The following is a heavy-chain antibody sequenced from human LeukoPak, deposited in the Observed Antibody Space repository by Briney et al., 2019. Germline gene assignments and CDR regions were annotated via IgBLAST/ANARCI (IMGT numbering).Heavy chain of an antibody. D-gene: IGHD4-17*01. V-gene: IGHV3-7*01. CDR3: ARGRYGDYGDY. Sequence: PGGSLRLSCAGSGFTFSTYWMTWVRQAPGKGLEWVANINQGGGEKYYVDSVKGRFTISKDNAKNSLYLQMNSLRAEDTAVYYCARGRYGDYGDYWGQGTLVTVSS. CDR1: GFTFSTYW. J-gene: IGHJ4*02. CDR2: INQGGGEK.